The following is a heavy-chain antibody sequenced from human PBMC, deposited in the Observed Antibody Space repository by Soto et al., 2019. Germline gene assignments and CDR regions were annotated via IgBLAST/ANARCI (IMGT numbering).Heavy chain of an antibody. CDR2: INRIGSA. CDR1: GGSFSSYY. D-gene: IGHD3-10*01. Sequence: QVQLQQWGDGLLKPSETLFLTCAVYGGSFSSYYWNWIRQSPGKGLEWIGDINRIGSANYNPSLTGRVTMSVDSSKNQFYLRLTSVTAADTAMYYCARGGVDMIRGITGKRTWLDPWGQGTLVIVS. V-gene: IGHV4-34*01. CDR3: ARGGVDMIRGITGKRTWLDP. J-gene: IGHJ5*02.